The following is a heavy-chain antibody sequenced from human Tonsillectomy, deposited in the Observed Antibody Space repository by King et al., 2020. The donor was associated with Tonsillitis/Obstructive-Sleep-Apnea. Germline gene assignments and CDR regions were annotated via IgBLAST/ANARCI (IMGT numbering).Heavy chain of an antibody. J-gene: IGHJ4*02. CDR1: GGSTSSSSFY. CDR3: ARTHDYSISYFDY. CDR2: IYYSGTT. V-gene: IGHV4-39*01. D-gene: IGHD4-11*01. Sequence: QLQESGPGLVNPSETLSLTCTVSGGSTSSSSFYWGGILQPPGKGLEWIGNIYYSGTTYYNPSLKSRVTISVDTSKKQFSLKLSSVTAADTAVYYCARTHDYSISYFDYWGRGTLVTVSS.